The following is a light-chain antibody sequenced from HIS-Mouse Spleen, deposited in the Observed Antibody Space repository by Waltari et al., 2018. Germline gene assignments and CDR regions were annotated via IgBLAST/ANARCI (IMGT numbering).Light chain of an antibody. CDR3: QQSYSTPFT. CDR2: AAS. J-gene: IGKJ3*01. V-gene: IGKV1-39*01. Sequence: DIQMTQSPSSLSASLGDSVTSTCRASQSISSYLNWYQQKPGKAPKLLIYAASSLQSGVPSRVSGSGSGTDFTLTISSLQPEDFATYYCQQSYSTPFTFGPGTKVDIK. CDR1: QSISSY.